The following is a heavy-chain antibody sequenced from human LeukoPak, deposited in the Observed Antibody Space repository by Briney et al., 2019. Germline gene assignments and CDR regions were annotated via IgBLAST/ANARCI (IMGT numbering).Heavy chain of an antibody. CDR3: ARGTTGYCSSTSCRFDY. D-gene: IGHD2-2*01. V-gene: IGHV1-46*01. J-gene: IGHJ4*02. CDR2: INPSGGST. Sequence: ASVKVSCKASGYTFTSYYMHWVRQAPGQGLEWMGIINPSGGSTSYAQKFQGRVTITTDESTSTAYMELSSLRSEDTAVYYCARGTTGYCSSTSCRFDYWGQGTLVTVSS. CDR1: GYTFTSYY.